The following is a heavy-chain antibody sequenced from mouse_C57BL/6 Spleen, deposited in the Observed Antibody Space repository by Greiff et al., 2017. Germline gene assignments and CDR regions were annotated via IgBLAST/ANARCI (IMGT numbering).Heavy chain of an antibody. V-gene: IGHV5-6*01. D-gene: IGHD1-1*01. Sequence: EVQLQESGGDLVKPGGSLKLSCAASGFTFSSYGMSWVRQTPDKGLEWVATISSGGSYTYYPASVKGRFTISRDNAKNTLYLQRGSLKSEDTAMYYCARAGVATFHWYFDVWGTGTTVTVSS. J-gene: IGHJ1*03. CDR2: ISSGGSYT. CDR1: GFTFSSYG. CDR3: ARAGVATFHWYFDV.